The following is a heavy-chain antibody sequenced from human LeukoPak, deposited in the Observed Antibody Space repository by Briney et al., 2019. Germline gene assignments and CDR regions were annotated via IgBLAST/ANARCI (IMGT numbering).Heavy chain of an antibody. CDR2: IGPYNGNT. CDR3: ARVSSGGSAHFDY. D-gene: IGHD2-15*01. J-gene: IGHJ4*02. Sequence: ASVKVSCKASGYTFTSYGISWVRQAPGQGLEWMGRIGPYNGNTNYAQKLQGRVTMTTDTSTSTVYMELRSLRSDDTAVYHCARVSSGGSAHFDYWGQGTLVTVSS. V-gene: IGHV1-18*01. CDR1: GYTFTSYG.